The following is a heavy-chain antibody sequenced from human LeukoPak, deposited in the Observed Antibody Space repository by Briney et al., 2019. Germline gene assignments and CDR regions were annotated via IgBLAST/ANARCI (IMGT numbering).Heavy chain of an antibody. CDR3: TRMTAGHDY. Sequence: SETLSLTRAVSGVSFNDYYWSWVRQTPGKGLEWIGEINHSGYTNDSPSLKSRVTLSIDTSRKQFSLNLRSVTVADTGIYYCTRMTAGHDYWGQGTLVTVSS. V-gene: IGHV4-34*01. CDR1: GVSFNDYY. CDR2: INHSGYT. D-gene: IGHD2-21*02. J-gene: IGHJ4*02.